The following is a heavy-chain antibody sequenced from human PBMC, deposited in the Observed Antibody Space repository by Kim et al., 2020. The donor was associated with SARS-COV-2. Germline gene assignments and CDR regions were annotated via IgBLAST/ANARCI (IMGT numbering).Heavy chain of an antibody. CDR2: MNPDSGNT. J-gene: IGHJ6*03. CDR3: ARTRITIFGVVNYMDV. CDR1: GYTFTSYA. Sequence: ASVKVSCKASGYTFTSYAMHWVRQATGQGLEWLGWMNPDSGNTGYAQKFQGRVTMTTDTSTSTAYMELRSLRSDDTAVYYCARTRITIFGVVNYMDVWGNGTTVTVSS. V-gene: IGHV1-8*02. D-gene: IGHD3-3*01.